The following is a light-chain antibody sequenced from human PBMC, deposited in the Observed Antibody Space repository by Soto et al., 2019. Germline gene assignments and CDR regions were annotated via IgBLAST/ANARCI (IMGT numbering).Light chain of an antibody. CDR2: SND. CDR1: NSNIGSNT. CDR3: AAWDDILNGYV. J-gene: IGLJ1*01. Sequence: QSALTQPPSASGTPGQRVTISCSGGNSNIGSNTVNWYQQLPGTAPKLLINSNDQRPSGVPDRFSGSKSGTSASLAISGLQSEDEADYYCAAWDDILNGYVFATGTKVTV. V-gene: IGLV1-44*01.